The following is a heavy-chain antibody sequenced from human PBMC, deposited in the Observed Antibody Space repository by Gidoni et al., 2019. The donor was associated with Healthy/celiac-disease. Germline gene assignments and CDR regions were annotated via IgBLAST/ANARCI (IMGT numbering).Heavy chain of an antibody. Sequence: QLQLQHCRAGLLKPSETLSLTCAVSGVSFSGYYWSWIRQPPGKGLEWIGEINNSGSTNYNPSLKSRVTISVETSKNQFSLKLSSVTAADTAVYYCAREAAGTMRGPFDYWGQGTLVTVSS. CDR1: GVSFSGYY. D-gene: IGHD6-13*01. CDR3: AREAAGTMRGPFDY. J-gene: IGHJ4*02. CDR2: INNSGST. V-gene: IGHV4-34*01.